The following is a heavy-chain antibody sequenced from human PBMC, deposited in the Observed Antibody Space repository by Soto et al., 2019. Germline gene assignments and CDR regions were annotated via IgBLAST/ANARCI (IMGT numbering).Heavy chain of an antibody. CDR3: ATVGHSTNYGMAV. Sequence: QVQLVQSGAEVKKPGSSLQVSCKASGGTFSSYAVNWVRQAAGQGREWMGGIIPFFGTSNYAQKFQGRVTITADESTSTAYMELRSLRSEDTAVYYCATVGHSTNYGMAVWGQGTTVTVSS. CDR1: GGTFSSYA. J-gene: IGHJ6*02. CDR2: IIPFFGTS. V-gene: IGHV1-69*01. D-gene: IGHD6-13*01.